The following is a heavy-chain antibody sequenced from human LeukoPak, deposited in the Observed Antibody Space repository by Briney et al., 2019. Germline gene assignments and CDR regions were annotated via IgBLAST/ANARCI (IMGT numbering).Heavy chain of an antibody. CDR2: ISSSGSTI. V-gene: IGHV3-11*01. J-gene: IGHJ4*02. Sequence: GGSLRLSFAASGFTFSDYYMSWIRQAPGKGLEWVSYISSSGSTIYYADSVKGRFTISRDNSKNTLYLQMNSLRAEDTAVYYCAKEAGYSSGWLDYWGQGTLVTVSS. CDR1: GFTFSDYY. CDR3: AKEAGYSSGWLDY. D-gene: IGHD6-19*01.